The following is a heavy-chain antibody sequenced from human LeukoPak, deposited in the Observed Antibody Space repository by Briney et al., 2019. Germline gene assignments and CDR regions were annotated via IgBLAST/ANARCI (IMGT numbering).Heavy chain of an antibody. Sequence: ASETLSLTCTVSGGSISSYYWSWIRQPAGKGLEWIGRIYTSGSTNYNPSLKSRVTMSVDTSKNQFSLKLSSVTAADTAVYYCARDTYYYDSSGYRFDYWGQGTLVTVSS. V-gene: IGHV4-4*07. D-gene: IGHD3-22*01. CDR2: IYTSGST. CDR3: ARDTYYYDSSGYRFDY. CDR1: GGSISSYY. J-gene: IGHJ4*02.